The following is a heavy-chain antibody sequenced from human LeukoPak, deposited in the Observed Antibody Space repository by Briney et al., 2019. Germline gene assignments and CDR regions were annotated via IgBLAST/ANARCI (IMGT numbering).Heavy chain of an antibody. V-gene: IGHV3-21*01. CDR2: ISSSSSYI. CDR1: GFTFSSYS. CDR3: ARDLSKVYYYYGMDV. Sequence: GGSLRLSCAASGFTFSSYSMNWVRQAPGKGLEWVSSISSSSSYIYYADSVKGRFTISRDNAKNSLYLQMNSLRAEDTAVYYCARDLSKVYYYYGMDVWGQGTTVTASS. J-gene: IGHJ6*02. D-gene: IGHD4-11*01.